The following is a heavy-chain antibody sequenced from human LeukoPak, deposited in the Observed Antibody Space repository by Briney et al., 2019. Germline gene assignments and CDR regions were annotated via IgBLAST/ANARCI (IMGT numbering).Heavy chain of an antibody. CDR3: ARQDYQVLFGAFDA. D-gene: IGHD2-2*01. V-gene: IGHV4-34*01. CDR2: INHSGNT. J-gene: IGHJ3*01. Sequence: SETLSLTCAVYGGSFSGYYWSWIRQPPGKGLEWIGEINHSGNTNYNPSLKSRVTISVDSSNNQFSLKLTSVTAADTALYYCARQDYQVLFGAFDAWGQGAMVTVSS. CDR1: GGSFSGYY.